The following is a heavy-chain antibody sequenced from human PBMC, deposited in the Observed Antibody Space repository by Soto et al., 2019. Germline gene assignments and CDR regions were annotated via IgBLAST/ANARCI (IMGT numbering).Heavy chain of an antibody. D-gene: IGHD3-16*01. V-gene: IGHV3-7*03. CDR2: IKQDGREK. CDR3: AGDGVRNGAYNGWLDP. Sequence: GGSLRLSCAASGFSFSSYWMTWVRQAPGKGLEWVANIKQDGREKYYVASVKGRFTISRDDDKNLLYLQMDSLTPDDTAVYYCAGDGVRNGAYNGWLDPWGQGTLVTVSS. J-gene: IGHJ5*02. CDR1: GFSFSSYW.